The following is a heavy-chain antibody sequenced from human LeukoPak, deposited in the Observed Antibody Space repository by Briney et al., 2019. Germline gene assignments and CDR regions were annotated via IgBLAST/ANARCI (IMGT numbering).Heavy chain of an antibody. Sequence: PGGSLRLSCAASGFTFSNYGTHWVRQAPGKGLEWVAIIWYDESNKNYADSVKGRFTISRDNSKNMLYLQMNSLRAEDTAVYYCVKDDTLTTTDFQHWGQGTLVTVSS. D-gene: IGHD4-11*01. CDR1: GFTFSNYG. CDR2: IWYDESNK. CDR3: VKDDTLTTTDFQH. J-gene: IGHJ1*01. V-gene: IGHV3-33*06.